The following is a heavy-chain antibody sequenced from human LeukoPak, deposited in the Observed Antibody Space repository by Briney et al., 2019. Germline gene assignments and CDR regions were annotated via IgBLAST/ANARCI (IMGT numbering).Heavy chain of an antibody. CDR2: IYSGGAT. Sequence: GGSLRLSCAASRFDVGRNYMTWVRQAPGKGLEWVSFIYSGGATYYADSVRGRFTISRDSSKYTLYLQMNSLRVEDTAVYYCARVPGYSWGQGTLVTVSS. CDR3: ARVPGYS. D-gene: IGHD6-13*01. J-gene: IGHJ4*02. CDR1: RFDVGRNY. V-gene: IGHV3-53*01.